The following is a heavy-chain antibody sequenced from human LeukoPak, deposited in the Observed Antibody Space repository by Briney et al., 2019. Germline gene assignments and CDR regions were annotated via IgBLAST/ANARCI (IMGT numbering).Heavy chain of an antibody. J-gene: IGHJ4*02. Sequence: SETLSLTCTVSGGSISSNYWSWVRQPAGEGLEWIGRIYSSGSTNYNPSLKSRVSMSADTSKNQFSLNLSSVTAADTAVYYCAREPYYSNALGHFDYWGQGTLVTVSS. CDR2: IYSSGST. D-gene: IGHD4-11*01. V-gene: IGHV4-4*07. CDR3: AREPYYSNALGHFDY. CDR1: GGSISSNY.